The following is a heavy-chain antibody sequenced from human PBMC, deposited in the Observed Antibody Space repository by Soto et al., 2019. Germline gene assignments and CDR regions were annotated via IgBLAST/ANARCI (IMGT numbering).Heavy chain of an antibody. CDR3: ARGVHYDSSGYYYFY. V-gene: IGHV1-69*13. Sequence: SVKVSCKASGGTFSTYAIDWVRQAPGQGLEWMGGIIPLFGTAKYAQNFQGRITITADESTNTAYMELRSLRSQDTAVYYCARGVHYDSSGYYYFYWGQGTLVTVSS. CDR2: IIPLFGTA. CDR1: GGTFSTYA. D-gene: IGHD3-22*01. J-gene: IGHJ4*02.